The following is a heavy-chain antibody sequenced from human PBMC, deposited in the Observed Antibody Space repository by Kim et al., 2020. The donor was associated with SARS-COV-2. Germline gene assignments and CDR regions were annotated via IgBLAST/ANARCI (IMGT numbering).Heavy chain of an antibody. J-gene: IGHJ1*01. Sequence: SETLSLTCTVSGGSIGSSGYYWGWIRQPPGKGLEWIGSMYYSGSTYYNPSLKSRVTISVDTSKNLLSLTLSSVTAADTAVYYCARHAIGIVVTAAVPNFQHWGQGTLVTVSS. CDR3: ARHAIGIVVTAAVPNFQH. CDR1: GGSIGSSGYY. V-gene: IGHV4-39*01. D-gene: IGHD2-2*01. CDR2: MYYSGST.